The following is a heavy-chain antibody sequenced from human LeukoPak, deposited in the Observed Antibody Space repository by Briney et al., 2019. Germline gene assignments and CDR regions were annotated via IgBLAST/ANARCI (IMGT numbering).Heavy chain of an antibody. Sequence: SETLSLTCTVSGGSISGYYWSWIRQSPEKGLEWIGYIYYSGSTNYNPSLQSRVTISVDTSKNRFSLKLTSVTAADTAVYYCARLEFNYYGSGSYWVHIWGQGTLVTVSS. CDR2: IYYSGST. V-gene: IGHV4-59*08. D-gene: IGHD3-10*01. CDR1: GGSISGYY. J-gene: IGHJ4*02. CDR3: ARLEFNYYGSGSYWVHI.